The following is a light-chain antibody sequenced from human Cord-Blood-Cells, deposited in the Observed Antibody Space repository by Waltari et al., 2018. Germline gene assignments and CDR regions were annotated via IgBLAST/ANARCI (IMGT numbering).Light chain of an antibody. CDR1: QSVSSY. CDR2: DAS. V-gene: IGKV3-11*01. Sequence: EIMLTQSPATLSLSPGERATLSCRASQSVSSYLAWYQQNPGQAPRLLIDDASNRATSIPAKFSGSGSGTDFTLTISSLEPEDFAVYYCQQRPGYTFGQGTKLEIK. CDR3: QQRPGYT. J-gene: IGKJ2*01.